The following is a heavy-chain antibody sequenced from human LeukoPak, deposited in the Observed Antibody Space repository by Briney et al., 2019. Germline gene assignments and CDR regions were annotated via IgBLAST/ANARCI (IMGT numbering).Heavy chain of an antibody. CDR3: VSHIRGGFDP. V-gene: IGHV4-34*01. Sequence: SETLSLTCGVYGGSFSGCWSWIRQPPGKGLEWIGEIHYSGSTKYNPSLKSRVTISVDTSKKEISLKLTSVTAADTAVYYCVSHIRGGFDPWDQGTLVTVSS. CDR1: GGSFSGC. D-gene: IGHD3-16*01. CDR2: IHYSGST. J-gene: IGHJ5*02.